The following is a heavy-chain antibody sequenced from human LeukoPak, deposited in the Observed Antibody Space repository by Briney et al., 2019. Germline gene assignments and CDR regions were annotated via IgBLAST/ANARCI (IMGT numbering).Heavy chain of an antibody. J-gene: IGHJ3*02. CDR1: GFTFSSYS. CDR3: ARVRSVGGNPHAFNI. D-gene: IGHD4-23*01. Sequence: GGSLRLSCAASGFTFSSYSMNWVRQAPGKGLEWVSAISGGGDTSYYADSVKGRFTISGDNSKNTLYLQVNSLRAEDTAVYYCARVRSVGGNPHAFNIWGQGTMVTVSS. CDR2: ISGGGDTS. V-gene: IGHV3-23*01.